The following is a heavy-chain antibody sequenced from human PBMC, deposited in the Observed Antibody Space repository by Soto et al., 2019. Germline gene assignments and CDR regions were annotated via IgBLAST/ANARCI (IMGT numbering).Heavy chain of an antibody. J-gene: IGHJ5*02. CDR3: ARSCSSTSCYTRVGWFDP. Sequence: ASVKVSCKASGYTFTSYGISWVRQAPGQGLEWMGWISAYNGNTNYAQKLQGRVTMTTDTSTSTAYMELRSLRSDDTAVYYCARSCSSTSCYTRVGWFDPWGQGTLVTVSS. CDR2: ISAYNGNT. D-gene: IGHD2-2*02. CDR1: GYTFTSYG. V-gene: IGHV1-18*01.